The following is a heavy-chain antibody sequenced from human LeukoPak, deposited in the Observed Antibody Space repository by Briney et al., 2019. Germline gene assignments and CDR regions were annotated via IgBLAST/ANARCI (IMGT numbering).Heavy chain of an antibody. CDR1: GFTFSDSW. V-gene: IGHV3-7*01. CDR2: MNQDGSAK. Sequence: GGSLRLSCAASGFTFSDSWMSWVRQAPGKGLEWVANMNQDGSAKGYVDSVKGRFTISRDNARNSLYLQMSSLRPEDTAVYYCATYTHWVAGDVWGQGTTVTISS. D-gene: IGHD3-16*01. J-gene: IGHJ6*02. CDR3: ATYTHWVAGDV.